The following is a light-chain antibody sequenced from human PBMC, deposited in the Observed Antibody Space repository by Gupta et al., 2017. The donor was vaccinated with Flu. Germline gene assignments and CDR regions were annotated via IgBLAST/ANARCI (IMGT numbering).Light chain of an antibody. CDR3: SSDTSSSTWV. Sequence: SITISCTGTSSDVGGYNYVCWYHQHPGKAHNLMIYEVSKRTAVVASSFSASRSGNTASLTISVRKEEDEADYYCSSDTSSSTWVFGGGTKLTVL. CDR1: SSDVGGYNY. J-gene: IGLJ3*02. CDR2: EVS. V-gene: IGLV2-14*01.